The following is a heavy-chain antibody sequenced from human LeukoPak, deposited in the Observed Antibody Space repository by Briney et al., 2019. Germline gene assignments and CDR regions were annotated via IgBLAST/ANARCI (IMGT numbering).Heavy chain of an antibody. V-gene: IGHV4-39*07. J-gene: IGHJ4*02. CDR1: GGSISSSSYY. CDR2: IYYSGST. Sequence: PSETLSLTCTVSGGSISSSSYYWGWIRQPPGKGLEWIGSIYYSGSTYYNPSLKSRVTISVDTSKNQFSLKLSSVTAADTAVYYCASFNSGWYYFDYWGQGTLVTVSS. CDR3: ASFNSGWYYFDY. D-gene: IGHD6-19*01.